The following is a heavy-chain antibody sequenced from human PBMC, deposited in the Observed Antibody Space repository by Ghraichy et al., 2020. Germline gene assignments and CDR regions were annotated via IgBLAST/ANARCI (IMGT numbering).Heavy chain of an antibody. CDR1: GYTLTELS. Sequence: ASVKVSCKVSGYTLTELSMHWVRQAPGKGLEWMGGFDPEDGETIYAQKFQGRVTMTEDTSTDTAYMELSSLRSEDTAVYYCAAYYYDSSGYNFFQHWGQGTLVTVSS. CDR3: AAYYYDSSGYNFFQH. D-gene: IGHD3-22*01. J-gene: IGHJ1*01. V-gene: IGHV1-24*01. CDR2: FDPEDGET.